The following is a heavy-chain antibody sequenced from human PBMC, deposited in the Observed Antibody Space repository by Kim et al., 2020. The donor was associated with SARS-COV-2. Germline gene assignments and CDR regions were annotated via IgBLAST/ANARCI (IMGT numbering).Heavy chain of an antibody. CDR3: ARHRGGYYYVLDV. CDR2: IYYSGNT. CDR1: GGSISSSNYY. D-gene: IGHD3-10*01. Sequence: SETLSLTCTVSGGSISSSNYYWGWIRQPPGKGLEWIGSIYYSGNTYYNPSLKSRVTVSVDTSKNQFSLKLSSVTAADTALYYCARHRGGYYYVLDVWGQGTTVTVSS. V-gene: IGHV4-39*01. J-gene: IGHJ6*02.